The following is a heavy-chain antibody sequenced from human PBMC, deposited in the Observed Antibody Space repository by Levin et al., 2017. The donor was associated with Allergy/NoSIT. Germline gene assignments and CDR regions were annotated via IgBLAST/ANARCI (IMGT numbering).Heavy chain of an antibody. Sequence: KASETLSLTCVVSGFSVSSVDYAWTWIRQPPGTGLEWIGYITHSGGTSYSSSLKSRVTISLDRSKNQFSLRLNSVAAADAGVYYCARQWGYCTKTSCFMKGFRFDPWGQGTQVTVSS. D-gene: IGHD2-2*01. J-gene: IGHJ5*02. CDR2: ITHSGGT. V-gene: IGHV4-30-2*01. CDR1: GFSVSSVDYA. CDR3: ARQWGYCTKTSCFMKGFRFDP.